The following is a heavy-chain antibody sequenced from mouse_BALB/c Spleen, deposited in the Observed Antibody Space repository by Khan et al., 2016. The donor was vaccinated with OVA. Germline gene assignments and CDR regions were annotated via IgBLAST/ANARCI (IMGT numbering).Heavy chain of an antibody. V-gene: IGHV5-17*02. D-gene: IGHD1-1*01. J-gene: IGHJ2*01. Sequence: EVELVVSGGGLVQPGGSRKLSCVASGFTFSSFGMHWVRQAPEKGLEWVAYISGDSNTIYYTDTVMGRFTISRDNPKNTLFLQMTSLRSEDMAMYYCARSYFYGYYFDQWGQGTTLTVSS. CDR2: ISGDSNTI. CDR3: ARSYFYGYYFDQ. CDR1: GFTFSSFG.